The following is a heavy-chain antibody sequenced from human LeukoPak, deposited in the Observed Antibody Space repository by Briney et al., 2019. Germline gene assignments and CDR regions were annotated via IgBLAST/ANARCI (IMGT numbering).Heavy chain of an antibody. Sequence: PSETLSPTCAVYGGSFSGYYWSWIRQPPGKGLEWIGEINHSGSTNYNPPLKSRVTISVDTSRNQFSLKLSSVTAADTAVYYCARAYSSNFERFDSWGQGTLVTVSS. D-gene: IGHD6-13*01. CDR3: ARAYSSNFERFDS. V-gene: IGHV4-34*01. J-gene: IGHJ4*02. CDR2: INHSGST. CDR1: GGSFSGYY.